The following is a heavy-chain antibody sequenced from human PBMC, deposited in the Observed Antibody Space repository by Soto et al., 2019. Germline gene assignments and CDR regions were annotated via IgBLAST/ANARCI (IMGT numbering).Heavy chain of an antibody. CDR2: IYWDDDK. D-gene: IGHD3-3*01. V-gene: IGHV2-5*02. Sequence: QITLKESGPTLVKPTQTLTLTCTFSGFSLSTSGVGVGWIRQPPGKALEWLALIYWDDDKRYSPSLKSRLTITKDTSKNQVVLTMTNMDPVDTATYYCAHIPREWLPLGGNWFDPWGQGTLVTVSS. CDR3: AHIPREWLPLGGNWFDP. CDR1: GFSLSTSGVG. J-gene: IGHJ5*02.